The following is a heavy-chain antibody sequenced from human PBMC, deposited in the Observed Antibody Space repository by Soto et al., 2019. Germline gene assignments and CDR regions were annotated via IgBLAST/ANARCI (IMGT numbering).Heavy chain of an antibody. CDR1: GYSFTSYG. CDR3: ARDFGSELSVHGVVFDP. V-gene: IGHV1-18*01. D-gene: IGHD3-3*01. CDR2: ISAYNGNT. Sequence: ASVKVSCKASGYSFTSYGITWVRQAPGQGLEWMGGISAYNGNTNYAQNLQDRVTLTTDTSTYTAYMELRSLRSEDTAVYYCARDFGSELSVHGVVFDPWGQGALVTGSS. J-gene: IGHJ5*02.